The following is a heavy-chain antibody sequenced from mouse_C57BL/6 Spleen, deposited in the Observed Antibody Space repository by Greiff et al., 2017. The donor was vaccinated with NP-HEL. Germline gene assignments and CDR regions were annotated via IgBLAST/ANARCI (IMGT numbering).Heavy chain of an antibody. CDR1: GFTFSSYG. J-gene: IGHJ2*01. CDR3: SRHSSYFDY. CDR2: ISSGGSYT. D-gene: IGHD2-12*01. Sequence: EVHLVESGGDLVKPGGSLKLSCAASGFTFSSYGMSWVRQTPDQRLEWVATISSGGSYTYYPDSVKGRFTISRDNAKNTLYLQMSSLKSEDTAMYYWSRHSSYFDYWGQGTTLTVSA. V-gene: IGHV5-6*01.